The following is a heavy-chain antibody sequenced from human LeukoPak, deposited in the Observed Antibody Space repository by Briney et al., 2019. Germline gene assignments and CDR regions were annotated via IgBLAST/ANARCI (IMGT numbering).Heavy chain of an antibody. D-gene: IGHD5-24*01. CDR1: GGSISSGDYY. Sequence: SQTLSLTCTVSGGSISSGDYYWSWIRQPPGKGLEWIGYIYYSGSTYYNPSLKSRVTISVDMSKNQFSLKLSSVTAADTAVYYCARATLEMDTTLFDYWGQGTLVTVSS. V-gene: IGHV4-30-4*08. CDR2: IYYSGST. CDR3: ARATLEMDTTLFDY. J-gene: IGHJ4*02.